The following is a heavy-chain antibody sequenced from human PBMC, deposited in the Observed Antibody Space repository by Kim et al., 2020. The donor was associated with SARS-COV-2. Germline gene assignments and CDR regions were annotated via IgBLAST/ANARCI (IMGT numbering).Heavy chain of an antibody. V-gene: IGHV3-23*01. CDR3: AKGGTNSGFDY. Sequence: GGSLRLSCVASGFTFSTSPMGWVRQAPGEGLEWVSRISWDGTRTYYADSVKGRVTMSSDKSKNTVYLHMNSLRVEDTAVYYCAKGGTNSGFDYWGQGAQVTVSS. CDR1: GFTFSTSP. CDR2: ISWDGTRT. J-gene: IGHJ4*02. D-gene: IGHD2-8*01.